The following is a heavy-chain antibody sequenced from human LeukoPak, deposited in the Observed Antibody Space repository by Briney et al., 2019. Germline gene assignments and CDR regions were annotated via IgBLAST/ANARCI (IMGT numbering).Heavy chain of an antibody. J-gene: IGHJ4*02. CDR3: ARVSYYVHAHYFDY. CDR1: GASISSYY. D-gene: IGHD3-10*02. V-gene: IGHV4-59*01. CDR2: MYNSGST. Sequence: SETLSLTCTVSGASISSYYWSWIRQPPGKGLEWIGYMYNSGSTDFNPSLKSRVTISVDTSKNQISLKLSSVTAADTAVYYCARVSYYVHAHYFDYWGQETLVTVSS.